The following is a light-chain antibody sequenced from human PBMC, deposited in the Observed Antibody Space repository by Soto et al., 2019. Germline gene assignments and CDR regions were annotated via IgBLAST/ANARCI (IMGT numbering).Light chain of an antibody. CDR2: LGS. CDR1: QSLLHSNGYNY. CDR3: MQALQTPRT. V-gene: IGKV2-28*01. Sequence: DIVMTQSPLSLPVTPGEPASISCRSSQSLLHSNGYNYLDWYLQKPGQSPHLLIYLGSNQASGVPDRFSGSGSGTDFTLKISRVEAYYVGVYYCMQALQTPRTCGQVTKVEIE. J-gene: IGKJ1*01.